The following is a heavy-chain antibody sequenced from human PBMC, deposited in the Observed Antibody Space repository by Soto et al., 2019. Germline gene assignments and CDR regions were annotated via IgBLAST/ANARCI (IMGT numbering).Heavy chain of an antibody. CDR3: AKDPRYCSSTSCPAGYYYYYYMDV. CDR1: GFTFSSYA. V-gene: IGHV3-23*01. Sequence: GGSLRLSCAASGFTFSSYAMSWVRQAPGKGLEWVSAISGSGGSTYYADSVKGRFTISRDNSKNTLYLQMNSLRAEDKAVYYCAKDPRYCSSTSCPAGYYYYYYMDVWGKGTTVTVSS. D-gene: IGHD2-2*01. J-gene: IGHJ6*03. CDR2: ISGSGGST.